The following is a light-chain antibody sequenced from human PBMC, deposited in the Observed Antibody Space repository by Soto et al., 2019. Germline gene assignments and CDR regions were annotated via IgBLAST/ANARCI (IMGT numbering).Light chain of an antibody. CDR3: LLDFSYFWA. CDR2: AAS. Sequence: IQLTQSPSSLSASVGDRVTITCRANQDIRSALGWYQQKPGKVPKLLIYAASTLQSGVPSRFSGSRSGTDFTLTISSLQPEDFATYYCLLDFSYFWAFGQGTKVDSK. V-gene: IGKV1-6*01. J-gene: IGKJ1*01. CDR1: QDIRSA.